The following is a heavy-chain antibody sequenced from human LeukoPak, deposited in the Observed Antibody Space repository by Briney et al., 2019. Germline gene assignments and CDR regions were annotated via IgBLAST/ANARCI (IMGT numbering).Heavy chain of an antibody. D-gene: IGHD6-19*01. V-gene: IGHV1-2*06. CDR1: GYTFTGYY. Sequence: ASVKVSCKASGYTFTGYYMHWVRQAPGQGLEWMGRINPNSGGTNYAQKFQGRVTMTRDTSISTAYMELSRLRSDDTAVYSCARVRSSGWYEAGLDYWGQGTLVTVSS. CDR2: INPNSGGT. CDR3: ARVRSSGWYEAGLDY. J-gene: IGHJ4*02.